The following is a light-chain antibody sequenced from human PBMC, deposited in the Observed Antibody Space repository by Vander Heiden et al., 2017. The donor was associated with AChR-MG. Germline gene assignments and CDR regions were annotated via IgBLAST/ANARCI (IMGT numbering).Light chain of an antibody. Sequence: DIQVTQSPSSLSASVGDRVTITCRASQSISTYLNWYQQKPGQAPNLLIYGASSLQSGVPSRFSGGGSGTDFTLTSTSLQPEDLATYYCQQSDSAHTFGGGTKVEI. CDR1: QSISTY. V-gene: IGKV1-39*01. CDR3: QQSDSAHT. J-gene: IGKJ4*01. CDR2: GAS.